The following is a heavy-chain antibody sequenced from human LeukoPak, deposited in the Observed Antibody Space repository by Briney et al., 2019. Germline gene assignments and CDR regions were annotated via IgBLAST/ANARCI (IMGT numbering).Heavy chain of an antibody. CDR1: GGSISSGGYY. J-gene: IGHJ4*02. D-gene: IGHD3-22*01. CDR2: IYYSGST. Sequence: SQTLSLTCTVSGGSISSGGYYWSWIRQHPGKGLEWIGYIYYSGSTCYNPSLKSRVTISVDTSKNQFSLKLSSVTAADTAVYYCARSSSSYYYDSRGYYYPFDYWRQGTLVTVSP. V-gene: IGHV4-31*03. CDR3: ARSSSSYYYDSRGYYYPFDY.